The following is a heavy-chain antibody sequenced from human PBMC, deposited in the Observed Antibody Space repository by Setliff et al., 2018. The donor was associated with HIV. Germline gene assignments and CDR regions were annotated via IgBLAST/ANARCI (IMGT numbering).Heavy chain of an antibody. J-gene: IGHJ6*03. CDR1: GYTFTSYG. V-gene: IGHV3-30*18. CDR3: AKVGGDGRFHYYQLDV. CDR2: LSDDGSRK. D-gene: IGHD2-21*02. Sequence: SCKASGYTFTSYGISWVRQGPGKGLEWLAVLSDDGSRKSYADSLEGRFTISRDNSKNTLFLLVNRLRPEDTAVYYCAKVGGDGRFHYYQLDVWGKGTTVTVSS.